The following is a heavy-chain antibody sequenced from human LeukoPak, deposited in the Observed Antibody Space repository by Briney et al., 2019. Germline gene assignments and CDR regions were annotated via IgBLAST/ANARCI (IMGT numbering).Heavy chain of an antibody. Sequence: SQTLSLTCAISGDIVSTNSVAWNWIRQSPSRGLEWLGRTYYRSKWYTDYAVPVKSRITINPDTSKNQFSLQLNSVTPEDTAVYYCARKRSNGLDIWGQGTIVTVSS. CDR2: TYYRSKWYT. CDR1: GDIVSTNSVA. CDR3: ARKRSNGLDI. J-gene: IGHJ3*02. V-gene: IGHV6-1*01. D-gene: IGHD2-8*01.